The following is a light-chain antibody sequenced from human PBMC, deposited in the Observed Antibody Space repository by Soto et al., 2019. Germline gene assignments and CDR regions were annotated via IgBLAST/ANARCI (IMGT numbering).Light chain of an antibody. CDR2: KDS. V-gene: IGLV3-16*01. CDR1: ALPKKY. J-gene: IGLJ1*01. CDR3: LSADSSGTYSFV. Sequence: SYELTQPPSVSVSLGQMARITCSGEALPKKYAYWYQQKPGQFPVLVIYKDSERPSGIPERFSGSSSGTIVTLTISGVQAEDEADYYCLSADSSGTYSFVFGTGTKLTV.